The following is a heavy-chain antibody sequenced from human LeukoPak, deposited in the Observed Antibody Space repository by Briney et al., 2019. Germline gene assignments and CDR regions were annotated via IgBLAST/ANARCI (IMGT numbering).Heavy chain of an antibody. V-gene: IGHV4-38-2*01. D-gene: IGHD5-24*01. CDR1: GDSISSDYY. J-gene: IGHJ4*02. CDR3: ARRHGEAYNLQD. CDR2: IYHSGST. Sequence: KPSETLSLTCAVSGDSISSDYYWAWIRQPPGKGLEWIESIYHSGSTYYNPSLKSRVTISVDTSKNQFSLKVRSVTAADTAVYYCARRHGEAYNLQDWGQGTLVTVSS.